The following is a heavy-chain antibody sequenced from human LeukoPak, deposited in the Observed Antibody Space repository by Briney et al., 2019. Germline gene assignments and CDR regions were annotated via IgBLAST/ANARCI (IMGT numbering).Heavy chain of an antibody. CDR1: GGSISSSSYY. Sequence: PSETLSLTCTVSGGSISSSSYYWGWIRQPPGKGLERIGSIYYSGSTYYNPSLKSRVTISVDTSKNQFSLKLSSVTAADTAVYYCASGYSHGYEYYYYYMDVWGKGTTVTVSS. CDR3: ASGYSHGYEYYYYYMDV. J-gene: IGHJ6*03. CDR2: IYYSGST. V-gene: IGHV4-39*01. D-gene: IGHD5-18*01.